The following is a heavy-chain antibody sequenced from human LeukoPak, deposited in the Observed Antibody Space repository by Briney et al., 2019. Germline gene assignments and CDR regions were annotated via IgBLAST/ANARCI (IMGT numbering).Heavy chain of an antibody. J-gene: IGHJ5*02. V-gene: IGHV3-53*01. CDR3: ARGQGA. Sequence: GGSLRLSCAASGFTVNNNYMSWVRQAPGKGLEWVAVIYIGGGTYYAASVEGRFTISRDTSKNTLFLQMNSLRADDTAMYYCARGQGAWGQGTLVTVSS. CDR1: GFTVNNNY. CDR2: IYIGGGT.